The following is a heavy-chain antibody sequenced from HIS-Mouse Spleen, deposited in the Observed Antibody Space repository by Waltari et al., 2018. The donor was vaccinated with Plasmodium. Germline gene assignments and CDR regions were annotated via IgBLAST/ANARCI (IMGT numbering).Heavy chain of an antibody. V-gene: IGHV1-2*02. CDR1: GYTFTGYY. D-gene: IGHD6-13*01. J-gene: IGHJ1*01. CDR2: INPNSGGT. Sequence: QVQLVQSGAEVKKPGASVKVSCTASGYTFTGYYMHWVRQAPGHGIEWMGWINPNSGGTNYAQKFQGRVTMTRDTSISTAYMELSRLRSDDTAVYYCARVLGYKAAAGTFVEYFQHWGQGTLVTVSS. CDR3: ARVLGYKAAAGTFVEYFQH.